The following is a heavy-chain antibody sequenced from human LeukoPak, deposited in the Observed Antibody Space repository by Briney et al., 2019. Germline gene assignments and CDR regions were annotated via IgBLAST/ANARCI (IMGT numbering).Heavy chain of an antibody. D-gene: IGHD5-18*01. CDR3: ARLVRLGYSYGYYFDY. J-gene: IGHJ4*02. CDR1: GVSFSGYY. CDR2: INHSGST. Sequence: SETLSLTCAVYGVSFSGYYWSWIRQPPGKGLEWIGEINHSGSTNYNPSLKSRVTISVDTSKNQFSLKLSSATAADTAVYYCARLVRLGYSYGYYFDYWGQGTLVTVSS. V-gene: IGHV4-34*01.